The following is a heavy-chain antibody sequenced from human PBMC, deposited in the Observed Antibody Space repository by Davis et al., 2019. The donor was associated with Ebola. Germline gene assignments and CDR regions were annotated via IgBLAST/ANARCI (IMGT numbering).Heavy chain of an antibody. Sequence: GGSLRLSCAASGFTFSNYAMHWVRQAPGKGLEWVAVISYDGSTKYYGDSVKGRFTISRDNSKNTLNLQMNSLRAEETAVYYCAKDLGGGYDHSYYKYYGMDVWGKGTTVTVSS. V-gene: IGHV3-30*18. CDR1: GFTFSNYA. CDR3: AKDLGGGYDHSYYKYYGMDV. CDR2: ISYDGSTK. J-gene: IGHJ6*04. D-gene: IGHD5-12*01.